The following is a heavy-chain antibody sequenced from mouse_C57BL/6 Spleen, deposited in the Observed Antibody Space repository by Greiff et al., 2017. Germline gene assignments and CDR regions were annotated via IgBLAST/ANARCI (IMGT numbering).Heavy chain of an antibody. CDR1: GFTFSSYA. J-gene: IGHJ1*01. Sequence: EVQGVESGGGLVKPGGSLKLSCAASGFTFSSYAMSWVRQTPEKRLEWVATISDGGSYTYYPDNVKGRFTISRDNAKNNLYLQMSHLKSEDTAMYYCARDRGYYPYWYFDVWGAGTTVTVSS. CDR3: ARDRGYYPYWYFDV. CDR2: ISDGGSYT. D-gene: IGHD3-1*01. V-gene: IGHV5-4*01.